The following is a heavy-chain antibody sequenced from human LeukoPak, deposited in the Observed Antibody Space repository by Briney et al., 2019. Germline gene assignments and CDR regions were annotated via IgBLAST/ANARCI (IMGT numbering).Heavy chain of an antibody. J-gene: IGHJ4*02. CDR3: VRGTGY. CDR1: GFTFSTYV. Sequence: GGSLRLSCSVSGFTFSTYVMHWVRQAPGKGLEYVSAISSNGDNTYYADSVKGRFTISRDNSKNTLYLQMSSLRADDTAVYYCVRGTGYWGQGTLVSVSS. CDR2: ISSNGDNT. V-gene: IGHV3-64D*06.